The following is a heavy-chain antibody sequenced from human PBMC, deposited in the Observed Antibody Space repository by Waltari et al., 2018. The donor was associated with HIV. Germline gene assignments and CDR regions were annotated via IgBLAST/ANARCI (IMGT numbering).Heavy chain of an antibody. CDR2: INHSGST. Sequence: QVQLQQWGAGLLKPSETLSLTCAVYGGSFSGYYWSWIRQPPGKGLEWIGEINHSGSTNYNPSLKSRVTISVDTSKNQFSLKLSSVTAADTAVYYCARSRVGYYYGSGSYRYFDYWGQGTLVTVSS. J-gene: IGHJ4*02. CDR3: ARSRVGYYYGSGSYRYFDY. D-gene: IGHD3-10*01. V-gene: IGHV4-34*01. CDR1: GGSFSGYY.